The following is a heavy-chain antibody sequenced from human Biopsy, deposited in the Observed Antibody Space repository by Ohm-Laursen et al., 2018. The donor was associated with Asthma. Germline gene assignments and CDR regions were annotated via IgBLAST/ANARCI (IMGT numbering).Heavy chain of an antibody. V-gene: IGHV3-53*01. J-gene: IGHJ4*02. CDR1: GFTVSRDH. Sequence: SLRLSCTASGFTVSRDHMFWVRQAPGKGLEWVSVIYSGGTSHTADSVRGRFTISRDFSKNTLHLQMHSLRVEDTAVYYCAKSVLVWIVATGNYFDYWGQGTLVTVSS. CDR2: IYSGGTS. D-gene: IGHD5-12*01. CDR3: AKSVLVWIVATGNYFDY.